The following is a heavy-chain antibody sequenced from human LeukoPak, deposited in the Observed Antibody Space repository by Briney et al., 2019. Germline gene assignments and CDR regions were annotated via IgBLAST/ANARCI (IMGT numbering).Heavy chain of an antibody. Sequence: GGSLRLSCAASGFTFSSYSMNWVRQAPGKGLEWVSSISSSSSYIYYADSVKGRFTISRDNAKNRLYLQMNSLRVEDTAVYYCVRESGCSYGYAKWFDRWGQGTLVTVSS. CDR2: ISSSSSYI. V-gene: IGHV3-21*01. CDR3: VRESGCSYGYAKWFDR. D-gene: IGHD5-18*01. J-gene: IGHJ5*02. CDR1: GFTFSSYS.